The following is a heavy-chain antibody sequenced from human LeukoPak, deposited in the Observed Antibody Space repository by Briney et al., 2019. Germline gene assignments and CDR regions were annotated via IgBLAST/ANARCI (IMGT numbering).Heavy chain of an antibody. CDR3: ARGSYTSSWYGVFDY. D-gene: IGHD6-13*01. CDR1: GFTFSSYA. V-gene: IGHV3-33*08. J-gene: IGHJ4*02. Sequence: GGSLRLSRAASGFTFSSYAMHWVRQAPGKGLEWVAVIWYDGSNKYYADSVKGRFTISRDNSKNTLYLQMNSLRGEDTAVYYCARGSYTSSWYGVFDYWGQGTLVTVSS. CDR2: IWYDGSNK.